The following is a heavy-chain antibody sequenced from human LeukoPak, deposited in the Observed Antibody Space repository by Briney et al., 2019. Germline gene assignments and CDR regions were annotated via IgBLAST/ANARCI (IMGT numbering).Heavy chain of an antibody. CDR1: GFTFSSYS. CDR3: ARDQRRIAAAGTIDY. Sequence: GGSLRLSCAASGFTFSSYSMNWVRQAPGKGLEWVSYISSSSSTIYYADSVKGRFTISRDNAKNSLYLQMNSLRAEDTAVYYCARDQRRIAAAGTIDYWGQGTLVTVSS. D-gene: IGHD6-13*01. J-gene: IGHJ4*02. CDR2: ISSSSSTI. V-gene: IGHV3-48*04.